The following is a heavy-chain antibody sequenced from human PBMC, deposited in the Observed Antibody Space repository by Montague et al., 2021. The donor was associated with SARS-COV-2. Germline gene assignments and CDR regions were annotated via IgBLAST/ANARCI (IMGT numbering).Heavy chain of an antibody. V-gene: IGHV4-39*07. D-gene: IGHD3-22*01. CDR3: ASVGFYYDRSGPSNFDY. Sequence: SETLSLTCTVSVGSISSNTCYWGWIRQPPGKALEWIGSIYYSGSTYYNPSLKSRVTMSVDTSENQFSLKLSSVTAADTAVYYCASVGFYYDRSGPSNFDYWGQGTLVTVSS. J-gene: IGHJ4*02. CDR1: VGSISSNTCY. CDR2: IYYSGST.